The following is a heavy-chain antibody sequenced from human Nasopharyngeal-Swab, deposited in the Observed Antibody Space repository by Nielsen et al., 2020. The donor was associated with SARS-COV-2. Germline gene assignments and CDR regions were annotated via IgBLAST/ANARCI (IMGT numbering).Heavy chain of an antibody. Sequence: GESLKISCAASGFTFSTYGMAWVRQAPEKGLEWVSTITGSGNDTFIAGSVKGRFTVSRDNSKNTLYLQMNSLRVEDTAVYYCSRDGIAGPPRGDHMEVWCKVTTVTVSS. D-gene: IGHD2-21*01. V-gene: IGHV3-23*01. CDR1: GFTFSTYG. J-gene: IGHJ6*03. CDR3: SRDGIAGPPRGDHMEV. CDR2: ITGSGNDT.